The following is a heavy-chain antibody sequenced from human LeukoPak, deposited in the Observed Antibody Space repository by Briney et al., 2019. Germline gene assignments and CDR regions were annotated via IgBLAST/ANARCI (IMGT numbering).Heavy chain of an antibody. V-gene: IGHV3-7*01. D-gene: IGHD3-10*01. CDR1: GFTFSSYW. CDR2: IKQDGSEK. CDR3: ARDLPEYYGSGSQFDY. Sequence: GGSLRLSCAASGFTFSSYWMSWVRQAPGKGLEWVANIKQDGSEKYYVDSVKGRFTISRDNAKNSLYLQMNGLRAEDTAVYYCARDLPEYYGSGSQFDYWGQGTLVTVSS. J-gene: IGHJ4*02.